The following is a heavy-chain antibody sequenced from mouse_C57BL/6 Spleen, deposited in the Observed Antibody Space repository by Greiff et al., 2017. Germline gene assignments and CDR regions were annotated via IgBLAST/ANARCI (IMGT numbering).Heavy chain of an antibody. Sequence: VQLQQSGPELVRPGTSVKLSCKASGYTFTSYWMHWVKQRPGQGLEWIGVIDPSDSYTNYNQKFKGKATLTVDTSSRTAYMQLSSLTSEDSAVYYCARVRGYFDYWGQGTTLTVSS. CDR3: ARVRGYFDY. CDR2: IDPSDSYT. V-gene: IGHV1-59*01. J-gene: IGHJ2*01. CDR1: GYTFTSYW.